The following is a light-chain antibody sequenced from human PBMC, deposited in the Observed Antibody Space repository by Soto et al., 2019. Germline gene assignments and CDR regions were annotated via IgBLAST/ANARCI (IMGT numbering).Light chain of an antibody. Sequence: EIVMTQSAATLSVSPGEIATLSCSASQSVSSNLAWYQQKPGQAPRLLIYGASTRATGIPARFSGSGSGTEFTLTISSLQSEDFAVYYCQKYGSSPWKFGQGTKVDIK. V-gene: IGKV3-15*01. CDR3: QKYGSSPWK. CDR1: QSVSSN. J-gene: IGKJ1*01. CDR2: GAS.